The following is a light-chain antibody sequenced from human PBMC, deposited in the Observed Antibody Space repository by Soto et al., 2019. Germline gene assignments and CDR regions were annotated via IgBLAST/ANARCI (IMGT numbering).Light chain of an antibody. CDR2: LGS. Sequence: DIVMTQSPLSLPVTPGEPASISCRSSHSLLHSNGYNYLDCYLQKPGQSPQLLIYLGSNRASGVPDRFSGSGSGTDFTLKISRVEAEDVGVYYCMQALQTPRTFGQGTKV. V-gene: IGKV2-28*01. CDR3: MQALQTPRT. CDR1: HSLLHSNGYNY. J-gene: IGKJ1*01.